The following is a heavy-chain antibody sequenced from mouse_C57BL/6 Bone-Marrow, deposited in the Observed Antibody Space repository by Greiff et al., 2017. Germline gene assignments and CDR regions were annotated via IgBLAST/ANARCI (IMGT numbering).Heavy chain of an antibody. D-gene: IGHD1-1*01. CDR1: GFNIKDDY. CDR3: TNPVVADFDY. CDR2: IDPENGDT. J-gene: IGHJ2*01. Sequence: MQLKESGAELVRPGASVKLSCTASGFNIKDDYMHWVKQRPEQGLEWIGWIDPENGDTEYASKFQGKATITADTSSNTAYLQLSSLTSEDTAVYYCTNPVVADFDYWGQGTTLTVSS. V-gene: IGHV14-4*01.